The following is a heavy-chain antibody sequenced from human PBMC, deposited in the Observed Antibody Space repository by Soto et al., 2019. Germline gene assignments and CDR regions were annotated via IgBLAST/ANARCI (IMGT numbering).Heavy chain of an antibody. CDR2: IGGSGDYS. J-gene: IGHJ4*02. Sequence: EVQLLESGGGLVQPGGSLRLSCAVSRFTFSHYAMSWVRQAPGKGLEWVSTIGGSGDYSYYADSVKGRFIISRDNSKNTLYLQMNSLTAEDTAVYYCAKDDRAHHAYWSGFYDSWGQGTQVTVSS. CDR1: RFTFSHYA. V-gene: IGHV3-23*01. D-gene: IGHD3-3*01. CDR3: AKDDRAHHAYWSGFYDS.